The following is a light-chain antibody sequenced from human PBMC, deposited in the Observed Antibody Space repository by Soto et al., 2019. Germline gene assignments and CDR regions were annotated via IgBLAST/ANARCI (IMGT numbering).Light chain of an antibody. CDR3: SSYTSSSTVV. J-gene: IGLJ3*02. V-gene: IGLV2-14*03. CDR1: SSDVGRYNY. CDR2: DVS. Sequence: QSALTQPASVSGSPGQSITISCTGTSSDVGRYNYVSWYQQHPGKAPKLMIYDVSIRPSGVSDRFSGSKSGNTASLTISGLQAEYEADYYCSSYTSSSTVVFGGGTKLTVL.